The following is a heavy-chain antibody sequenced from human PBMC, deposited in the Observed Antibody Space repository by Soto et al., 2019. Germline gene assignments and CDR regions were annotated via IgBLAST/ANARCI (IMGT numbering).Heavy chain of an antibody. Sequence: SETLSLTCTVSGGSISSYYWSWIRQPPGKGLEWIGYIYYSGSTNYNPSLKSRVTISVDTSKNQFSLKLGSVTAADTAVYYCATSTGTKVYYYYYGMDVWGQGTTVTVSS. CDR1: GGSISSYY. V-gene: IGHV4-59*01. CDR3: ATSTGTKVYYYYYGMDV. CDR2: IYYSGST. D-gene: IGHD1-7*01. J-gene: IGHJ6*02.